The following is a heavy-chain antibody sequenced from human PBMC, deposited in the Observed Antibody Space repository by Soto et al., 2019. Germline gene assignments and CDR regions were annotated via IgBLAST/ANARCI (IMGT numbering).Heavy chain of an antibody. J-gene: IGHJ6*02. CDR1: GGTFSSYA. D-gene: IGHD2-2*02. CDR3: ARVRCSSTSGYTGGYYYYYYGMDV. V-gene: IGHV1-69*01. CDR2: IIPICGTA. Sequence: VQLLESGAEVKKPGSSVKVSCKASGGTFSSYAISWVRQAPGQGLEWMGGIIPICGTANYAQKFQGRVTITADESTSTAYMELSSLRAEETAVYYCARVRCSSTSGYTGGYYYYYYGMDVWGQGTTVTVSS.